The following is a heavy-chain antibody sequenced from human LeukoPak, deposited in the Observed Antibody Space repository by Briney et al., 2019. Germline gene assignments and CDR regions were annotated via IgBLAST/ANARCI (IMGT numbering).Heavy chain of an antibody. Sequence: GGSLRLSCAASGFTFSGYGMHWVRQAPGKGLEWVTGIAYDGSRKHYADSVKGRFTISRDNARNSLFLQMNSLRAEDTALYFCARTGHCSGGTCYGYHMDVWGPGTTVTVSS. CDR2: IAYDGSRK. D-gene: IGHD2-15*01. CDR1: GFTFSGYG. J-gene: IGHJ6*02. V-gene: IGHV3-30*03. CDR3: ARTGHCSGGTCYGYHMDV.